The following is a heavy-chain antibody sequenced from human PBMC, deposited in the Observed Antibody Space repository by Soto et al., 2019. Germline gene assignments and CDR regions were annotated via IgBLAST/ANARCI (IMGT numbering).Heavy chain of an antibody. CDR2: ISHDGNIK. CDR1: GFTFRSLA. D-gene: IGHD3-3*01. J-gene: IGHJ4*02. Sequence: QVQLVESGGGVVQPGRSLRLSCAASGFTFRSLAMHWVRQAPGKGLEWVAIISHDGNIKRYADSVEGRFIVFRDNSNNNLLLQMESLKTDDTAVYYCAEAQASGDFWRGLEYWGQGTLVTVAS. V-gene: IGHV3-30*18. CDR3: AEAQASGDFWRGLEY.